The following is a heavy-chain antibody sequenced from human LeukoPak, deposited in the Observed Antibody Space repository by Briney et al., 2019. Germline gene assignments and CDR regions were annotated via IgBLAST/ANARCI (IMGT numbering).Heavy chain of an antibody. D-gene: IGHD5-18*01. V-gene: IGHV3-11*04. Sequence: PGGSLRLSCAASGFTFSDYYMSWIRQAPGKGLEWVSYISSSGSTIYYADSVKGRFTISRDNAKNSLYLQMNSLRAEDMAVYYCARHLSGVTGYTYGRGIDYWGQGTLVTVSS. CDR3: ARHLSGVTGYTYGRGIDY. CDR2: ISSSGSTI. J-gene: IGHJ4*02. CDR1: GFTFSDYY.